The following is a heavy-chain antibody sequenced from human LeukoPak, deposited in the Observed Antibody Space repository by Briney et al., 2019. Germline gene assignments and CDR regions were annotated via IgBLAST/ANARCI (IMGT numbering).Heavy chain of an antibody. CDR3: ASILTGYYPHYYYYMDV. Sequence: SETLSLTCTVSGGSISSSSYYWGWIRQPPGKGLEWTGSIYYSGSTYYNPSLKSRVTISVDTSKNQFSLKLSSVTAADTAVYYCASILTGYYPHYYYYMDVWGKGTTVTISS. J-gene: IGHJ6*03. D-gene: IGHD3-9*01. CDR2: IYYSGST. V-gene: IGHV4-39*01. CDR1: GGSISSSSYY.